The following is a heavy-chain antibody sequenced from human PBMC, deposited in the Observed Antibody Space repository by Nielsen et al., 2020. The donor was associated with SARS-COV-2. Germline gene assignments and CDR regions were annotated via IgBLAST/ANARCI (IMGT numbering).Heavy chain of an antibody. CDR2: TWYDGSNK. Sequence: GGSLRLSCAASGFSFSSYGMHWVRQGPGKGLEWVAGTWYDGSNKYYADSVKGRFSISRDNSKNTLYLQMNWLRAEDTAVYYCARSGSGSYLSWFDPWGQGTLVTVSS. CDR1: GFSFSSYG. V-gene: IGHV3-33*01. J-gene: IGHJ5*02. CDR3: ARSGSGSYLSWFDP. D-gene: IGHD3-10*01.